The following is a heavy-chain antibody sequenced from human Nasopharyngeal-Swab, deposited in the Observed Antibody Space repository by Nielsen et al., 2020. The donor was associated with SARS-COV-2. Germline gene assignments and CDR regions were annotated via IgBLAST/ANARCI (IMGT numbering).Heavy chain of an antibody. D-gene: IGHD6-19*01. CDR1: GFTFSDYY. CDR2: ISSSGSTI. V-gene: IGHV3-11*04. CDR3: SSVGWYYYYYGMDV. Sequence: GGSLRLSCAASGFTFSDYYMSWIRQAPGKGLEWVSYISSSGSTIYYADSVKGRFTISRDNAKNSLYLQMNSLRAEDTAVYYCSSVGWYYYYYGMDVWGQGTTVTVSS. J-gene: IGHJ6*02.